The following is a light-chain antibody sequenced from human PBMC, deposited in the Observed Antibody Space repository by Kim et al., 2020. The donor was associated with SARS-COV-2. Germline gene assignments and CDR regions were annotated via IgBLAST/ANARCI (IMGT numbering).Light chain of an antibody. CDR3: SSYTRINANVI. CDR1: SSDIGAYNH. J-gene: IGLJ2*01. Sequence: HSITISCTGTSSDIGAYNHVAWYQQYPGKIPKLLIFDVTKRPSGVSNRFSGSKSGNTASLTISGLQAEDEADYYCSSYTRINANVIFGGGTQLTVL. V-gene: IGLV2-14*04. CDR2: DVT.